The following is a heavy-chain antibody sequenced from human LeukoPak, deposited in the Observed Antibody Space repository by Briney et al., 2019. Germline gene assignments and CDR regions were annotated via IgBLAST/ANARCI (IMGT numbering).Heavy chain of an antibody. CDR1: GYTFTGYY. CDR3: ARDSSGYETDY. J-gene: IGHJ4*02. D-gene: IGHD3-22*01. V-gene: IGHV1-2*02. Sequence: ASVKVSCKASGYTFTGYYMHWVRQAPGQGLEWMGWINPNSGGTSYAQKFQGRVTMTRDTSISTAYMELSRLRSDDTAVYYCARDSSGYETDYWGQGTLVTVSS. CDR2: INPNSGGT.